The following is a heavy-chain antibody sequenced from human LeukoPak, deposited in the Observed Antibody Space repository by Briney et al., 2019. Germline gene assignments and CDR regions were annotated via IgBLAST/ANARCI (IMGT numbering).Heavy chain of an antibody. V-gene: IGHV4-4*07. CDR2: IYTSGST. Sequence: SETLSLTCTVSGGSISRYYWSWIRQPPGKGLEWIGRIYTSGSTNYNPSLKSRVTMSVDTSKNQFSLKLSSVTAADTAVYYCARDSRPFIQLRTLGGRWFDPWGQGTLVTVSS. D-gene: IGHD5-18*01. CDR3: ARDSRPFIQLRTLGGRWFDP. J-gene: IGHJ5*02. CDR1: GGSISRYY.